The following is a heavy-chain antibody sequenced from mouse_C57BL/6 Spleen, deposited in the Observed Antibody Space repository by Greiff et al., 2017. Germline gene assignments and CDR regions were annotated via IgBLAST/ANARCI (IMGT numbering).Heavy chain of an antibody. Sequence: EVKLVESGGGLVKPGGSLKLSCAASGFPFRYSGMHWVRQAPKKGLEGVAYISSGSSTIYYADTVKGRFTIARDNAKNTLFLQMTSLRSEDTAMYYCARGLEFDYWGQGTTLTVSS. CDR1: GFPFRYSG. V-gene: IGHV5-17*01. J-gene: IGHJ2*01. CDR2: ISSGSSTI. CDR3: ARGLEFDY. D-gene: IGHD2-2*01.